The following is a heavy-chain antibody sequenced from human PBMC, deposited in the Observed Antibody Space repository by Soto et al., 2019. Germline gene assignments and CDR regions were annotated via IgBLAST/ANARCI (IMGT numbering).Heavy chain of an antibody. J-gene: IGHJ4*02. D-gene: IGHD3-22*01. CDR1: GFRFSSYS. CDR2: ITATGDRT. CDR3: ATMNGYFEY. Sequence: GWSLRLSCADSGFRFSSYSMSLVRQTPGKGLEWVAAITATGDRTYYADSVTGRFNISRDNSKKTHYLQMTSLRAEDTAMYYCATMNGYFEYWGQGTPVTVSS. V-gene: IGHV3-23*01.